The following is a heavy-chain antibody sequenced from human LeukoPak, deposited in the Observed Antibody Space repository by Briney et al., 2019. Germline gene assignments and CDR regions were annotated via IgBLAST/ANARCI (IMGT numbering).Heavy chain of an antibody. CDR3: ATGSNRYDTSDFDY. Sequence: NTGGSLRLSCAASGLNFSNVWMNWVRQAPEKGLEWVGRIFRKTDGGTTEYATPVKGRFTISRDDSKNTLYLQMNSLKIEDTAVYYCATGSNRYDTSDFDYWGQGALVTVSS. V-gene: IGHV3-15*01. CDR2: IFRKTDGGTT. J-gene: IGHJ4*02. CDR1: GLNFSNVW. D-gene: IGHD3-22*01.